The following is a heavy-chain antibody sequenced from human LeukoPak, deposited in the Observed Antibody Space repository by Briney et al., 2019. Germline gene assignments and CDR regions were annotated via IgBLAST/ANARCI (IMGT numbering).Heavy chain of an antibody. CDR2: ISGSGGSA. D-gene: IGHD3-10*01. J-gene: IGHJ4*02. Sequence: PGGSLRLSCAGSGFTFGSYAMSWVRQAPGKGLEWVSVISGSGGSAYYADSVKGRFTIPRDNSKNTLYLQMNSLRAEDTAVYYCAKRASGGYYYFDYWGQGTLVTVSS. CDR3: AKRASGGYYYFDY. V-gene: IGHV3-23*01. CDR1: GFTFGSYA.